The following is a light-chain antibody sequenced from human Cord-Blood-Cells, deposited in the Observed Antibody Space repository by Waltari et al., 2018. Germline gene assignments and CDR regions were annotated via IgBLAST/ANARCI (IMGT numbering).Light chain of an antibody. Sequence: SYELTQPPSVSVSPGQTARITCSGDALPKQYAYGYQQNPGQAPVLVIYKDSERPSGIPERFSGSSSGTTVTLTISGVQAEDEADYYCQSADSSGTYWVFGGGTKLTVL. V-gene: IGLV3-25*02. CDR1: ALPKQY. CDR3: QSADSSGTYWV. J-gene: IGLJ3*02. CDR2: KDS.